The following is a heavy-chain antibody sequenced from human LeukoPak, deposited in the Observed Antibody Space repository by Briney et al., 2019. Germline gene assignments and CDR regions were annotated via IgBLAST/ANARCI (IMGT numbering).Heavy chain of an antibody. CDR2: ISHDGSVK. CDR1: GFTFSVYG. CDR3: ARDGAVIWFGELLSGYFDY. V-gene: IGHV3-30*03. Sequence: GGSLRLSCAASGFTFSVYGMHWVRQAPGKGLEWVALISHDGSVKYYADSVKGRFTISRDNSKNTLYLQMNSLRAEDTAVYYCARDGAVIWFGELLSGYFDYWGQGTLVTVSS. J-gene: IGHJ4*02. D-gene: IGHD3-10*01.